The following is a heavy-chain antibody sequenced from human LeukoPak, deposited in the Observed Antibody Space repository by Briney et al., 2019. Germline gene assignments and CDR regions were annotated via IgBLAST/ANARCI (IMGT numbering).Heavy chain of an antibody. CDR3: ARDSGKIWFGELSFDY. CDR2: MNPNTGDT. Sequence: ASVKVSCKASGYTLTGYYMHWVRQAPGQGLEWMGWMNPNTGDTNYAQRFQARVTLTRDTSISTAYMELSRLTSDDTAVYYCARDSGKIWFGELSFDYWGQGILVTVSS. CDR1: GYTLTGYY. D-gene: IGHD3-10*01. V-gene: IGHV1-2*02. J-gene: IGHJ4*02.